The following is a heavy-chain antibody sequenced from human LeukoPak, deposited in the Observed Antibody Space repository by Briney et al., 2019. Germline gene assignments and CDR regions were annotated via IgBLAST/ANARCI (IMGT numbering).Heavy chain of an antibody. CDR2: IYYTGST. Sequence: SETLSLTCTVSGDSISGSYWSWIRQPPGKGLEWIGFIYYTGSTNYNPSLKSRVTISVDTSKNQFSLKLSSVTAADTAVYYCAQGSSNWAKFDYWGQGTLVTVSS. CDR3: AQGSSNWAKFDY. V-gene: IGHV4-59*01. CDR1: GDSISGSY. J-gene: IGHJ4*02. D-gene: IGHD4-11*01.